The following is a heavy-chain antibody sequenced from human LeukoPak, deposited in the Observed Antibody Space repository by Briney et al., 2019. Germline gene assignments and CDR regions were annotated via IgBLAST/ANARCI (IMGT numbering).Heavy chain of an antibody. CDR2: IHPSTGNP. CDR3: AKGRVPAAPSYYYYYMDV. J-gene: IGHJ6*03. CDR1: GYTFTNYA. Sequence: ASVKVSCKASGYTFTNYAMNWVRQAPGQGLEWMGWIHPSTGNPTYAQGFTGRFVFSLDTSVSTTYLQISSLKAEDTAVYYCAKGRVPAAPSYYYYYMDVWGKGTTVTVS. V-gene: IGHV7-4-1*02. D-gene: IGHD2-2*01.